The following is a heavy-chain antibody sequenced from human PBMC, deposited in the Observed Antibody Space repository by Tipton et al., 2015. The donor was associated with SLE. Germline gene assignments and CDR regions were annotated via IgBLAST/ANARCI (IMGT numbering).Heavy chain of an antibody. CDR3: ARVGKVFGGGLLFDY. J-gene: IGHJ4*02. CDR2: IYYSGST. CDR1: GGSISSGSYY. Sequence: LRLSCTVSGGSISSGSYYWSWIRQPAGKGLEWIGYIYYSGSTNYNPSLKSRVTISVDTSKNPFSLKLSSVTAADTAVYYCARVGKVFGGGLLFDYWGQGTLVTVSS. V-gene: IGHV4-61*10. D-gene: IGHD3-3*01.